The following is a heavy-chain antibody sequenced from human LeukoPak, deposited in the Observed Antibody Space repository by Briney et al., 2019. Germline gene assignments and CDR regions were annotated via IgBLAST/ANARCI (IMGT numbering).Heavy chain of an antibody. J-gene: IGHJ4*02. Sequence: ASVKVSCKASGYTFTSYGISWVRQAPGQGLEWMGWISAYNGNTNYAQKLQGRVTMTTDTSTSTAYMELRSLRSDDTAVYYCARDLAITIFGVVYSHYYFDYWGREPWSPSPQ. CDR3: ARDLAITIFGVVYSHYYFDY. CDR1: GYTFTSYG. CDR2: ISAYNGNT. V-gene: IGHV1-18*01. D-gene: IGHD3-3*01.